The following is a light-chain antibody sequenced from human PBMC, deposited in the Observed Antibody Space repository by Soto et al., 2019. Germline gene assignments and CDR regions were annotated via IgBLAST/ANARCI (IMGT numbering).Light chain of an antibody. V-gene: IGKV3-20*01. CDR2: DVS. CDR3: HQYRSTPWT. J-gene: IGKJ1*01. Sequence: EVVLTQSPGTLSLSPGERATLSCRASQSVSGSFLAWYQQKPGQAPRLLIYDVSTRATGVPDRFSGSGSGTDFTLTISRLEPEDFAVYSCHQYRSTPWTFGPGTKVEIK. CDR1: QSVSGSF.